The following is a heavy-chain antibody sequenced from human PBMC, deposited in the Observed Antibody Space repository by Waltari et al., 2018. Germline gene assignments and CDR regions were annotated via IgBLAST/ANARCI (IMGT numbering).Heavy chain of an antibody. CDR1: GGSFSGYY. D-gene: IGHD4-4*01. J-gene: IGHJ6*02. Sequence: QVQLQQWGAGLLKPSETLSLTCAVYGGSFSGYYWSWIRQPPGKGLEWLGEINHSGNTNYNPSLKSRVTISVDTSKNQFSLKLSSVTAADTAVYYCARSRVSNYYYGMDVWGQGTTVTVSS. CDR3: ARSRVSNYYYGMDV. CDR2: INHSGNT. V-gene: IGHV4-34*01.